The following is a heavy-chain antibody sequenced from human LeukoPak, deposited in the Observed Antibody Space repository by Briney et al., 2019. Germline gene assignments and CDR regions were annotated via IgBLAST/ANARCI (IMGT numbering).Heavy chain of an antibody. Sequence: SETLSLTCTVSGGSVSSGSYYWSWIRQPPGKGLEWIGYFYYSGSTNYNPSLKSRVTISVDTSKNQFSLKLSSVTAADTAVYYCARAVEGYSYGLRWFDPWGQGTLVTVSS. CDR1: GGSVSSGSYY. D-gene: IGHD5-18*01. CDR2: FYYSGST. J-gene: IGHJ5*02. CDR3: ARAVEGYSYGLRWFDP. V-gene: IGHV4-61*01.